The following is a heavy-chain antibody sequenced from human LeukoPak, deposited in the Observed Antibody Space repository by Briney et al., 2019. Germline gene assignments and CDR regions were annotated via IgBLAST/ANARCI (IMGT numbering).Heavy chain of an antibody. J-gene: IGHJ4*02. CDR2: IFPSGGEI. CDR3: ASGYCSSTSCHDY. CDR1: GFTFSTFA. D-gene: IGHD2-2*01. Sequence: PGGSLRLSCAASGFTFSTFAMIWVRQPPGKGLEWVSSIFPSGGEIHYADSVRGRFTISRDNSKSTLSLQMNSLRAEDTAVYYCASGYCSSTSCHDYWGQGTLVTVSS. V-gene: IGHV3-23*01.